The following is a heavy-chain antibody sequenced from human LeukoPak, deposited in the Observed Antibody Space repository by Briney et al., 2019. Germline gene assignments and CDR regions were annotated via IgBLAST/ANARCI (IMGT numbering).Heavy chain of an antibody. CDR1: GGSMSSVSNF. J-gene: IGHJ5*02. V-gene: IGHV4-61*02. CDR3: ARVVSLGWFDP. CDR2: IHTSGNP. D-gene: IGHD1-26*01. Sequence: PSETLSLTCAVSGGSMSSVSNFWSWIRQPAGKGLEWIGRIHTSGNPNYNPSLKSRVTRSVEKPKNPFSLKRTAVTSADTAVYYCARVVSLGWFDPWGPGALVTVSS.